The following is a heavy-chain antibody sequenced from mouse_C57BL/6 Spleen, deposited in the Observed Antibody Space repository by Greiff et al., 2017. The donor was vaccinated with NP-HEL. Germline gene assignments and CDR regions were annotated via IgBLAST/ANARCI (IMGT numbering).Heavy chain of an antibody. CDR1: GYAFSSYW. J-gene: IGHJ1*03. D-gene: IGHD4-1*02. CDR3: ARSQLGLDWYFDV. V-gene: IGHV1-80*01. CDR2: IYPGDGDT. Sequence: VKLQESGAELVKPGASVKISCKASGYAFSSYWMNWVKQRPGKGLEWIGQIYPGDGDTNYNGKFKGKATLTADKSSSTAYMQLSSLTSEDSAVYFCARSQLGLDWYFDVWGTGTTVTVSS.